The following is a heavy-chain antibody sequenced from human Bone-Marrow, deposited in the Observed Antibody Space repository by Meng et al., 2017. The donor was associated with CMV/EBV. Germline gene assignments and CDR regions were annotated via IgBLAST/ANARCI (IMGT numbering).Heavy chain of an antibody. CDR2: ISYDGSNK. V-gene: IGHV3-30*03. CDR3: ALVVGYCSSTSCPPWFDP. D-gene: IGHD2-2*03. CDR1: FTFSSYG. Sequence: FTFSSYGIHWVRQAPGKGLEWVAVISYDGSNKYYADSVKGRFTISRDNSKNTLYLQMNSLRAEDTAVYYCALVVGYCSSTSCPPWFDPWGQGTLVTVSS. J-gene: IGHJ5*02.